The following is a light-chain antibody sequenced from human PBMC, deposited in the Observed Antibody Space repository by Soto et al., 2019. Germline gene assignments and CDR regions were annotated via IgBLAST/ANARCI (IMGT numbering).Light chain of an antibody. Sequence: DIQMTQSPSSVSASVGDSVVITCRASQPVHDWLARYQQKPGKAPKLLMYFVSRLQTGVPSRFSGSGSGTEFILTISNQQPEDFATYYCQQVVNFPITVGQGTRLEIE. CDR2: FVS. CDR3: QQVVNFPIT. J-gene: IGKJ5*01. CDR1: QPVHDW. V-gene: IGKV1-12*01.